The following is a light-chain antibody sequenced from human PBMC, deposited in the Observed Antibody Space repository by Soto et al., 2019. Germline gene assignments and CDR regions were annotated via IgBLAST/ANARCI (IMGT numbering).Light chain of an antibody. CDR3: NSYTSSSTYV. CDR1: SSDVGTYNR. CDR2: EVS. Sequence: QSALPQPPSVSGSPGQSVAISCTGTSSDVGTYNRVSWYQQPPGTAPKLMIYEVSNRPSGVPDRFSGSKSGNTASLTISALQAEDGAEYYCNSYTSSSTYVFWTGTKVTVL. V-gene: IGLV2-18*02. J-gene: IGLJ1*01.